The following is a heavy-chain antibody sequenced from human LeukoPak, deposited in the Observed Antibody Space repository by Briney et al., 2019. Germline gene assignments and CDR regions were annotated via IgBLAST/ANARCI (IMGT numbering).Heavy chain of an antibody. CDR2: INSDGSST. J-gene: IGHJ4*02. Sequence: GGSLRLSCAASGFTFSSYWMHWVRQAPGKGLVWVSRINSDGSSTSYADSVRGRFTISRDNAMNSLYLQMHSLRAEDTAMYYCARDVAAGFDYWGQGTLVTVTS. CDR1: GFTFSSYW. V-gene: IGHV3-74*01. D-gene: IGHD6-13*01. CDR3: ARDVAAGFDY.